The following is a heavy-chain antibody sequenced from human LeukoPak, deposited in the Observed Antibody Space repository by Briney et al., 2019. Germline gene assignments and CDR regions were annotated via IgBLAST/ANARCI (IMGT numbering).Heavy chain of an antibody. CDR1: GSTFSDYH. J-gene: IGHJ4*02. V-gene: IGHV1-2*02. D-gene: IGHD3-16*01. CDR3: ARGEYSNGYPYRLDS. CDR2: INPKSGDA. Sequence: ASVKVSRKASGSTFSDYHINWVRQASGQGPEWMGWINPKSGDAKYGQAFQGRVTMTRDTSISTAYMELNRLRFDDTAMYYCARGEYSNGYPYRLDSWGQGTLVTVSS.